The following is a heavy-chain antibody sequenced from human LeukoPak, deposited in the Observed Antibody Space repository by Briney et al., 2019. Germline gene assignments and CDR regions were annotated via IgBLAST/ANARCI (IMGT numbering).Heavy chain of an antibody. V-gene: IGHV3-13*01. Sequence: GGSLRLSCAASGFTFIDYDMHWVRQVIGKGLEWVSTIGIRGDTHYSGSVKGRFTISRENAESSLYLQMNSLRAEDTAVYYCARGGIQVSGIDEFDYWGQGTLVTVSS. D-gene: IGHD5-18*01. J-gene: IGHJ4*02. CDR2: IGIRGDT. CDR3: ARGGIQVSGIDEFDY. CDR1: GFTFIDYD.